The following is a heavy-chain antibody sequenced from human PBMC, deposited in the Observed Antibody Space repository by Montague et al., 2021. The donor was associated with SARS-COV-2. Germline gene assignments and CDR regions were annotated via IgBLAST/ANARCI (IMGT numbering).Heavy chain of an antibody. D-gene: IGHD4-17*01. CDR2: IWYDGSNK. J-gene: IGHJ6*02. V-gene: IGHV3-33*06. Sequence: SLSLSCAASGFTFSGYRMPWVRQAPGKGLEWVAVIWYDGSNKYYADSVKGRFTISRDNSKDTLYLQMNSLRAEDTAVYYCAKDATDYGDYVSGYYYGMDVWGQGTTVTVSS. CDR1: GFTFSGYR. CDR3: AKDATDYGDYVSGYYYGMDV.